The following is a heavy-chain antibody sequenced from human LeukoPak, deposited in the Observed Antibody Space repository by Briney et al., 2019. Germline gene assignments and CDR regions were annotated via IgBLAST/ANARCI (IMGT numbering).Heavy chain of an antibody. Sequence: GGSLRLSCAASGFTFSYYAMRWVRRTPGKRLEWVSAISGSDAGTYHADSVKGRFTISRDNSKSTLYLLMNSLRAEDTAVYYCAKGSLGHCSGSTCYPLDYWGQGTLVTVSS. CDR2: ISGSDAGT. CDR1: GFTFSYYA. D-gene: IGHD2-2*01. CDR3: AKGSLGHCSGSTCYPLDY. J-gene: IGHJ4*02. V-gene: IGHV3-23*01.